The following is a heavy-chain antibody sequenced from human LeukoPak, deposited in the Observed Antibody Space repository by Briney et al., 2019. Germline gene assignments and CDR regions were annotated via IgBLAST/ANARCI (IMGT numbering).Heavy chain of an antibody. CDR3: ARDSTLTVTETNFDY. CDR1: GFTFSSYS. D-gene: IGHD4-17*01. Sequence: GGALRLSCAASGFTFSSYSMNWVRQAPGKGREGGSSINSSSSYIYLPDSVKGRFTISRDNAKNSLYLQMNSLRAEDTAVYYCARDSTLTVTETNFDYWGQGTLVTVSS. J-gene: IGHJ4*02. CDR2: INSSSSYI. V-gene: IGHV3-21*01.